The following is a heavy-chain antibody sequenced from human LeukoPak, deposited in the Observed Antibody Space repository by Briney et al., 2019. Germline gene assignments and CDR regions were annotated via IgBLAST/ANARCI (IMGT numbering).Heavy chain of an antibody. CDR2: IIPILGIA. V-gene: IGHV1-69*04. CDR3: ARDVPGSPVKRSVYYYYGMDV. Sequence: SVKVSCKASGGTFSSYAISWVRQAPGQGLEWMGRIIPILGIANYAQKFQGRVTITADKSTSTAYTELSSLRSEDTAVYYCARDVPGSPVKRSVYYYYGMDVWGQGTTVTVSS. D-gene: IGHD3-10*01. J-gene: IGHJ6*02. CDR1: GGTFSSYA.